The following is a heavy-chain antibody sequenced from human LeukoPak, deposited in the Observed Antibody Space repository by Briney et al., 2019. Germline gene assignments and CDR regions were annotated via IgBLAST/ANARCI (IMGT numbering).Heavy chain of an antibody. Sequence: SETLSLTCAVYGGSFSGYYWSWIRQPPGKGLEWIGEINHSGSTNNSPSLKSRVTISVDTSKNQFSLKLSSVTAADTAVYYCARGRGGSYYTSYYYYYMDVWGKGTTVTVSS. J-gene: IGHJ6*03. V-gene: IGHV4-34*01. CDR2: INHSGST. D-gene: IGHD1-26*01. CDR1: GGSFSGYY. CDR3: ARGRGGSYYTSYYYYYMDV.